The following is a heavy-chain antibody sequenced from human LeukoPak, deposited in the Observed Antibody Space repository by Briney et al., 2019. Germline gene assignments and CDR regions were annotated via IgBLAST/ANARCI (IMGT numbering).Heavy chain of an antibody. CDR2: IVVGSGNT. CDR1: GYTFTSYD. D-gene: IGHD6-6*01. J-gene: IGHJ4*02. V-gene: IGHV1-58*02. Sequence: SVKVSCKASGYTFTSYDINWVRQARGQRLEWIGWIVVGSGNTNYAQKFQERVTITRDMSTSTAYMELSSLRSEDTAVYYCAAVPIEYSSSSGSEPFDYWGQGTLVTVSS. CDR3: AAVPIEYSSSSGSEPFDY.